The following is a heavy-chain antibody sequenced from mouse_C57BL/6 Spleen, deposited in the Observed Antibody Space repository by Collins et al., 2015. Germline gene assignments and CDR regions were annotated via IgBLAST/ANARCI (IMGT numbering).Heavy chain of an antibody. CDR2: IHPNSGST. V-gene: IGHV1-64*01. Sequence: QVQLQQPGAELVKPGASVKLSCKASGYAFSSYWMHWVKQRPGQGLEWIGMIHPNSGSTNYNEKFKNKATLIVDKSSSTAYMQLSSLTSEDSAVYYCARSRYSNYDYFDYWGQGTTLTVSS. CDR1: GYAFSSYW. CDR3: ARSRYSNYDYFDY. J-gene: IGHJ2*01. D-gene: IGHD2-5*01.